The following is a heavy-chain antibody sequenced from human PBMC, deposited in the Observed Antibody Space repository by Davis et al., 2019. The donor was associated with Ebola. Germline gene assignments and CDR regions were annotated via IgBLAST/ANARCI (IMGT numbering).Heavy chain of an antibody. V-gene: IGHV4-61*08. Sequence: MPSETLSLTCTVSGGSVSSAGYYWSWIRQPPGKGLEWIGYIYYSGSTNYNPSLKSRVTISVDMSKNQFSLKLSSVTAADTAVYYCAREETYSGTYYIDYWGQGTLVTVSS. D-gene: IGHD1-26*01. CDR2: IYYSGST. J-gene: IGHJ4*02. CDR3: AREETYSGTYYIDY. CDR1: GGSVSSAGYY.